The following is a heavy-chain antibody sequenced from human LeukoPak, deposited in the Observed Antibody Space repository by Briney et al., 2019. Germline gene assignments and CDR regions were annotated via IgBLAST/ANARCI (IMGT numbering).Heavy chain of an antibody. D-gene: IGHD3-10*01. V-gene: IGHV3-64D*06. J-gene: IGHJ4*02. CDR2: TTDTGGTT. CDR3: VKDLSGTYSFDY. Sequence: GGSLRLSCSASGFTFTRNTMHWVRQAPGKGLEYVSGTTDTGGTTYYAYSVKGRFTISRDNSKNTLYLQVNSLRVEDTAAYYCVKDLSGTYSFDYWGQGTLVTVSS. CDR1: GFTFTRNT.